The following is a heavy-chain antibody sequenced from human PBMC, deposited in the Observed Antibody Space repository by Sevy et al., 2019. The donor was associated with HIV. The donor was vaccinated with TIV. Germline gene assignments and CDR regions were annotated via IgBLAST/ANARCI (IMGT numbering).Heavy chain of an antibody. V-gene: IGHV3-15*04. D-gene: IGHD1-26*01. J-gene: IGHJ6*02. Sequence: EGSLRLSCAASGITLSDAWVIWVHQAPGKGLEWVGHIDRRTDGGTTDYAAPVKGRFTVSRDDSKDMVFLHMDSLKTEYTVVYFCATMGQNPLEHYYIYAMDVWGQGTTVTVSS. CDR1: GITLSDAW. CDR2: IDRRTDGGTT. CDR3: ATMGQNPLEHYYIYAMDV.